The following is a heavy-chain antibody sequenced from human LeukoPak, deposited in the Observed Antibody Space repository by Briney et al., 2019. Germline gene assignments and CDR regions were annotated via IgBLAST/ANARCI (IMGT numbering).Heavy chain of an antibody. CDR3: ACENSGSYREFDY. V-gene: IGHV4-4*07. Sequence: SETLSLTCTVSGGSISSYYWSWIRQPAGKGLEWIGRIYTSGSTNYNASLKSRVSMSVDTSKNQFSLKLSSVTAADTAVFYCACENSGSYREFDYWGQGTLVTVSS. CDR2: IYTSGST. CDR1: GGSISSYY. J-gene: IGHJ4*02. D-gene: IGHD1-26*01.